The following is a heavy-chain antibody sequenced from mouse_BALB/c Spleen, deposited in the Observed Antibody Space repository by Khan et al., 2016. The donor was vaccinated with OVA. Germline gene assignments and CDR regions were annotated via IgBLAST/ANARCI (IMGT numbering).Heavy chain of an antibody. CDR1: GFNSKDTY. CDR2: IDPANGNT. Sequence: VQLQQPGAELVKLEASVKSSCTASGFNSKDTYMHWVKQRPEQGLEWIGRIDPANGNTKYDPKFQGKATITADTSSSTAYLQLSSLTSEDTAVYYCARINVWGQGTTITGSS. J-gene: IGHJ2*01. CDR3: ARINV. V-gene: IGHV14-3*02.